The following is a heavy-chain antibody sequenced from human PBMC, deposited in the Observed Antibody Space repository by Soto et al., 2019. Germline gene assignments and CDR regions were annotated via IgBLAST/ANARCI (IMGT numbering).Heavy chain of an antibody. CDR3: ARDLSQWLVVGDY. V-gene: IGHV1-3*01. Sequence: GASVKVSCKASGYTFTSYAMNWVRQAPGQRLEWMGWINAGNCNTKYSQKFQGRVTITRDTSASTAYMELSSLRSEDTAVYYCARDLSQWLVVGDYWGQGTLVTVSS. CDR2: INAGNCNT. CDR1: GYTFTSYA. J-gene: IGHJ4*02. D-gene: IGHD6-19*01.